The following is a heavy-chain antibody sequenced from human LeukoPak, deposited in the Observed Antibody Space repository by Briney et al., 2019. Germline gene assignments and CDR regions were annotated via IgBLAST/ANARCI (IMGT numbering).Heavy chain of an antibody. D-gene: IGHD3-3*01. CDR3: ARGGITIFGVAPRAEYFQH. CDR2: ISGSGGST. J-gene: IGHJ1*01. V-gene: IGHV3-23*01. Sequence: QSGGSLRLSCAASGFTFSSYAMSWVRQAPGKGLEWVSAISGSGGSTYYADSVKGRFTISRDNSKTTLYLQMNSLRAEDTAVYYWARGGITIFGVAPRAEYFQHWGQGTLVTVSS. CDR1: GFTFSSYA.